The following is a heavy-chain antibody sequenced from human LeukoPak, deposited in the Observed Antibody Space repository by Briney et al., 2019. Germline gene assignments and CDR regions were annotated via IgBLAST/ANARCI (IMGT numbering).Heavy chain of an antibody. CDR3: ARDTSWELLSWLDAFDI. CDR1: GFTFSSYA. CDR2: ISGSGGST. V-gene: IGHV3-23*01. Sequence: PGGSLRLSCAASGFTFSSYAMSWVRQAPGKGLEWVSAISGSGGSTYYADSVKGRFTISKDNSKNTLYLQMNSLRAEDTAVYYCARDTSWELLSWLDAFDIWGQGTMVTVSS. D-gene: IGHD1-26*01. J-gene: IGHJ3*02.